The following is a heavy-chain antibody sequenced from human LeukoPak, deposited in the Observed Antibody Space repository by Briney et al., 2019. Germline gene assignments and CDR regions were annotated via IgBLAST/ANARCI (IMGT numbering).Heavy chain of an antibody. J-gene: IGHJ4*02. CDR2: INPNSGGT. Sequence: ASVKVSCKASGYTFTGYYMHWVRQAPGQGLEWMGWINPNSGGTNYAQKFQGWVTMTRDTSISTAYMELSRLRSDDTAVYYCVRGGAYSGYDVYFDYWGQGTLVTVSS. CDR1: GYTFTGYY. D-gene: IGHD5-12*01. V-gene: IGHV1-2*04. CDR3: VRGGAYSGYDVYFDY.